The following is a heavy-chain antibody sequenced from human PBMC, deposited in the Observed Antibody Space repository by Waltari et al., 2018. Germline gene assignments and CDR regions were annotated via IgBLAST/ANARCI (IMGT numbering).Heavy chain of an antibody. J-gene: IGHJ6*03. V-gene: IGHV5-51*01. CDR2: IYPGDSDT. CDR1: GYSFTSYW. CDR3: ASQTPVTTVTTGYYYYYMDV. Sequence: EVPLVQSGAEVKKPGESLKISCKGSGYSFTSYWIGWVRQMPGTGLEWMGIIYPGDSDTRYSPSFQGQVTISADKSISTAYLQWSSLKASDTAMYYCASQTPVTTVTTGYYYYYMDVWGKGTTVTVSS. D-gene: IGHD4-4*01.